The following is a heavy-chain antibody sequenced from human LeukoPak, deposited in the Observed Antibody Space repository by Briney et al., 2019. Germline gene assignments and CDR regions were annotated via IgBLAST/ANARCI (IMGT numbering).Heavy chain of an antibody. Sequence: SETLSLTCAVYGGSFSGYYWSWIRQPPGKGLEWIGEINHSGSTNYNPSLKSRVTISVDTSKNQFSLKLSSVAAADTAVYYCARVGKQQLAYYFDYWGQGTLVTVSS. D-gene: IGHD6-13*01. CDR3: ARVGKQQLAYYFDY. CDR2: INHSGST. J-gene: IGHJ4*02. CDR1: GGSFSGYY. V-gene: IGHV4-34*01.